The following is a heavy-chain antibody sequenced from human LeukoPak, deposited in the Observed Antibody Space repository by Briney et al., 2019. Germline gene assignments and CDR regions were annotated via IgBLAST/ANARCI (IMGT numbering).Heavy chain of an antibody. V-gene: IGHV5-51*01. CDR2: IYPGDSDT. CDR3: ASHIYLSGYS. Sequence: GKSLKISCQTSGYNFSNHWIGWVRQMPGKGLEWMGIIYPGDSDTRYSPSFRGQVTISADKSLSTAFLQWSSLEASDTAMYYCASHIYLSGYSWGQGTLVTVSS. CDR1: GYNFSNHW. D-gene: IGHD5-12*01. J-gene: IGHJ4*02.